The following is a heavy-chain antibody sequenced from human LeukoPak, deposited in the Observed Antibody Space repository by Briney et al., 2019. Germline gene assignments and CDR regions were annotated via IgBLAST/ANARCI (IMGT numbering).Heavy chain of an antibody. Sequence: PGGSLRLSCAASGFTFSSYSMNWVRQAPGKGLEWVAFIRYDGSNKYYADSVKGRFTISRDNSKNTLYLQMNSLRAEDTAVYYCAKDGRYYYGSGSSYYFDYWGQGTLVTVSS. V-gene: IGHV3-30*02. J-gene: IGHJ4*02. CDR3: AKDGRYYYGSGSSYYFDY. CDR2: IRYDGSNK. D-gene: IGHD3-10*01. CDR1: GFTFSSYS.